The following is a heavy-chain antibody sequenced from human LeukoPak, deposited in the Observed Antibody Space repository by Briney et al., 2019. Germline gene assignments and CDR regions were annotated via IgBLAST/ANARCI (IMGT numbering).Heavy chain of an antibody. CDR2: ISYDGSNK. J-gene: IGHJ4*02. CDR1: GFTFSSYA. D-gene: IGHD3-3*01. V-gene: IGHV3-30-3*01. CDR3: AKDALRFLEWLLYGGLDY. Sequence: PGRSLRLSCAASGFTFSSYAMHWVRQAPGKGLEWVAVISYDGSNKYYADSVKGRFTISRDNSKNTLYLQMNSLRAEDTAVYYCAKDALRFLEWLLYGGLDYWGQGTLVTVSS.